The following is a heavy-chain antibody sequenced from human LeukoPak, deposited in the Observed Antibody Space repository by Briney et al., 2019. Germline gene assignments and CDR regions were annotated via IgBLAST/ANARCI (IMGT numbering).Heavy chain of an antibody. V-gene: IGHV1-2*02. D-gene: IGHD3-22*01. J-gene: IGHJ4*02. CDR2: INPNSGGT. CDR3: ARRSDYYYDSSGVGTYYFDY. Sequence: ASVKVSCKASGYTFTGYYMHWLRQAPGQGLEWMGWINPNSGGTNYAQKFQGRVTMTRDTSISTAYMELSRLRSDDTAVYYCARRSDYYYDSSGVGTYYFDYWGQGTLVTVSS. CDR1: GYTFTGYY.